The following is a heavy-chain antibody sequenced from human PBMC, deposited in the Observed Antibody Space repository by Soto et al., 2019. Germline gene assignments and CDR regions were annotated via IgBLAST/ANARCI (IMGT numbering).Heavy chain of an antibody. D-gene: IGHD4-17*01. Sequence: EVQLVQSGAEVKKPGESLKISCKGPGYSFSTYWIGWVRQMPGRGLEWMGIIYPGDSDTKYSPSFQGQVTISADKSISTAYLQWSSLKASDTAMYYCARPLRPHAFDIWGQGTMVTVFS. J-gene: IGHJ3*02. CDR3: ARPLRPHAFDI. CDR2: IYPGDSDT. V-gene: IGHV5-51*03. CDR1: GYSFSTYW.